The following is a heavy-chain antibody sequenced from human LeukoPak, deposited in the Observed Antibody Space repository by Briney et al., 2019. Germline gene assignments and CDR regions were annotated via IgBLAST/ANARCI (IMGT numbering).Heavy chain of an antibody. CDR1: GGSISSYY. D-gene: IGHD6-13*01. CDR2: IDTSGNT. CDR3: ARVSSSGYQDCFFDL. V-gene: IGHV4-4*07. Sequence: SETLSLTCTVSGGSISSYYWSWIRQPAGKGLEWIGRIDTSGNTNYKPSLKSRVTMSVDTSKNQFSLKLSSVTAADTAVYYCARVSSSGYQDCFFDLWARGPLVIVP. J-gene: IGHJ2*01.